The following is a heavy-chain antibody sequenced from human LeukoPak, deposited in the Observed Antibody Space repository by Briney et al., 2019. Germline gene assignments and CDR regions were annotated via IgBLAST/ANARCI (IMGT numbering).Heavy chain of an antibody. CDR3: ARARIAAAGYYFDY. V-gene: IGHV3-53*01. Sequence: PGGSLRLSCAASGFTVSSNYMSWVRQAPGKGLEWVSVIYSGGSTYYADSVKGRFTISRDNSKNTLYLQMNSLRAEDMAVYYCARARIAAAGYYFDYWGQGTLVTVSS. CDR1: GFTVSSNY. CDR2: IYSGGST. J-gene: IGHJ4*02. D-gene: IGHD6-13*01.